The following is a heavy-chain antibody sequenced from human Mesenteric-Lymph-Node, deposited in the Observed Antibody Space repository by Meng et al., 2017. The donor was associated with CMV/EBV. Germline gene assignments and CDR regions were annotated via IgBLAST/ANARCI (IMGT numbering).Heavy chain of an antibody. CDR1: GNFRTYG. CDR3: AREVGSQNWNDVKWFDP. D-gene: IGHD1-1*01. CDR2: TIPIFGTA. V-gene: IGHV1-69*01. Sequence: GNFRTYGITWLRQAPGHGLEWLGGTIPIFGTAKYSQSFQGRLTITSDESTNTAYMDLSSLTSADTAVYFCAREVGSQNWNDVKWFDPWGQGTLVTVSS. J-gene: IGHJ5*02.